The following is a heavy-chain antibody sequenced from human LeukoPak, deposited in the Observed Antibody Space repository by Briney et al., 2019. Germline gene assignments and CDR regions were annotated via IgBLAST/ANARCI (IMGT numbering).Heavy chain of an antibody. J-gene: IGHJ5*02. D-gene: IGHD6-19*01. Sequence: GGSLRLSCAASGFTVSSYYMRWVRQAPGKGLEWVSFIYSGGSAYSADSVKGRFTMSRDNSKNTLYLQMNSLRAEDTAVYYCARMVTGWPNWIDPWGQGTLVTVSS. CDR1: GFTVSSYY. CDR2: IYSGGSA. V-gene: IGHV3-66*01. CDR3: ARMVTGWPNWIDP.